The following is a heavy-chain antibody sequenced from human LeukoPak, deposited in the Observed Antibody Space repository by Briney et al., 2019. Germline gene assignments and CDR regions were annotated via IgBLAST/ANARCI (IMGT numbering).Heavy chain of an antibody. CDR2: IFSSGST. Sequence: SETLSLTCTVSGDSINNNYWTWVRQPPGKGLECIGYIFSSGSTNYNPSLKSRVTISLDTSKNQFSLILSSVTAADTAVYYCAREDGYSQADSWGQGILVTVSS. CDR3: AREDGYSQADS. D-gene: IGHD5-24*01. CDR1: GDSINNNY. V-gene: IGHV4-59*01. J-gene: IGHJ4*02.